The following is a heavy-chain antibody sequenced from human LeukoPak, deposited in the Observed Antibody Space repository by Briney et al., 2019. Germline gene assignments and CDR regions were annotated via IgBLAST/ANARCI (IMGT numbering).Heavy chain of an antibody. CDR2: INHSGST. CDR3: ASKSYYSNYGDYYYMDV. V-gene: IGHV4-34*01. D-gene: IGHD4-11*01. Sequence: SETLSLTCAVYGGSFSGYYWSWIRQPPGKGLEWIGEINHSGSTNYNPSLKSRVTISVDTSKNQFSLKLSSVTAADTAVYYCASKSYYSNYGDYYYMDVWGKGTTVTVSS. J-gene: IGHJ6*03. CDR1: GGSFSGYY.